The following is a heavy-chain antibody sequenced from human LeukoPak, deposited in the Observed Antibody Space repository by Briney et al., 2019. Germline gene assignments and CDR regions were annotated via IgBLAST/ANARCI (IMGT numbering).Heavy chain of an antibody. CDR1: GGSISRYY. Sequence: SETLSLTCTVSGGSISRYYWSGIRQPPGKGLEWIGHIYYSWSNNYNPSLKRRVTISVDTSKNQCSLKLSSVTAADTAVYYCAIGARYCSGGSCYEYWGQGTLVTVSS. D-gene: IGHD2-15*01. CDR2: IYYSWSN. V-gene: IGHV4-59*01. J-gene: IGHJ4*02. CDR3: AIGARYCSGGSCYEY.